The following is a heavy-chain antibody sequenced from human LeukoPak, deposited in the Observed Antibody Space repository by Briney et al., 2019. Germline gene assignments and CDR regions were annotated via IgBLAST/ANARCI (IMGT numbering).Heavy chain of an antibody. J-gene: IGHJ6*02. CDR1: GFTFTGYY. D-gene: IGHD3-16*02. CDR3: ARDPITFGGVIVIPEILGMDV. Sequence: ASVKVSCKASGFTFTGYYMRWVRPAPGQGLEWMGWINPNRGGTNYAQKFQGRVTMTRDTSITTAYMELSRLRSDDTAVYYCARDPITFGGVIVIPEILGMDVWGQGTTVTVSS. V-gene: IGHV1-2*02. CDR2: INPNRGGT.